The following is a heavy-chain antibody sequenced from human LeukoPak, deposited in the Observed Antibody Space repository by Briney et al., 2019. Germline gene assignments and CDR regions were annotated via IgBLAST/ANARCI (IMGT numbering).Heavy chain of an antibody. V-gene: IGHV3-33*06. D-gene: IGHD5-12*01. J-gene: IGHJ4*02. Sequence: GESLRLSCAASGFMFTSYGMHWVRQAPGKGLEWLAVICSDGTNKYYSDSAKGRFAISRDDSNDMGYVQMDGLRAEDTAVYYCAKDIGRGFGYATSLDSGGEGTLVTVSS. CDR2: ICSDGTNK. CDR3: AKDIGRGFGYATSLDS. CDR1: GFMFTSYG.